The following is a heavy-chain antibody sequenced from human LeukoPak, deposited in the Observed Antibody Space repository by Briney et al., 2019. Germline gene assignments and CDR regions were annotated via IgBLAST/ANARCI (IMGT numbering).Heavy chain of an antibody. CDR3: ARTLCGGDCSVYYYGMDV. D-gene: IGHD2-21*02. V-gene: IGHV3-48*03. J-gene: IGHJ6*02. CDR1: GFTFSSYE. Sequence: PGGSLRLSCAASGFTFSSYEMIWVRQAPGKGLEWVSYISSSGTTIYYADSVKGRFTISRDNAKNSLYLQMNSLRAEDTAVYYCARTLCGGDCSVYYYGMDVWGQGTTVTVSS. CDR2: ISSSGTTI.